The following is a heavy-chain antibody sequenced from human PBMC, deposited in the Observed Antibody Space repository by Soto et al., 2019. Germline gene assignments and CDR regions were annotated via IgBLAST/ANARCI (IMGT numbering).Heavy chain of an antibody. V-gene: IGHV1-2*04. CDR1: GYTFTGYY. Sequence: ASVKVSCKASGYTFTGYYMHWVRQAPGQGLEWMGWINPNSGGTNYAQKFQGWVTMTRDTSISTAYMELSRLRSDDTAVYYCAREKVDYYDSSGYYYVSRPADAFDIWGQGTMVT. D-gene: IGHD3-22*01. CDR3: AREKVDYYDSSGYYYVSRPADAFDI. J-gene: IGHJ3*02. CDR2: INPNSGGT.